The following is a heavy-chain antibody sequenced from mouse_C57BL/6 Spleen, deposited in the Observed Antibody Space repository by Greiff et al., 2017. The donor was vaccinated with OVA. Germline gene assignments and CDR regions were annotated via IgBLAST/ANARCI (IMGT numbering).Heavy chain of an antibody. J-gene: IGHJ2*01. V-gene: IGHV5-17*01. CDR2: ISSGSSTI. CDR3: ARASYGNFDY. CDR1: GFTFSDYG. D-gene: IGHD1-1*01. Sequence: EVKVVESGGGLVKPGGSLKLSCAASGFTFSDYGMHWVRQAPEKGLEWVAYISSGSSTIYYADTVKGRFTISRDNAKNTLFLQMTSLRSEDTAMYYCARASYGNFDYWGQGTTLTVSS.